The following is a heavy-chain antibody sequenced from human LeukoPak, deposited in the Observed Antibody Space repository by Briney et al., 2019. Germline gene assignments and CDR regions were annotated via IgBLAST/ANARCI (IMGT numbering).Heavy chain of an antibody. CDR1: GFTFTSYG. CDR2: ISANNGNT. CDR3: ARDLTAMIPTLWFDP. J-gene: IGHJ5*02. D-gene: IGHD5-18*01. Sequence: GASMKVSCKASGFTFTSYGISWLRQAPGQGLEWMGWISANNGNTNYAQKLQGRVTMTTDTSTSTAYMELGSLRSDDTAVYYCARDLTAMIPTLWFDPWGQGTLVIVSS. V-gene: IGHV1-18*01.